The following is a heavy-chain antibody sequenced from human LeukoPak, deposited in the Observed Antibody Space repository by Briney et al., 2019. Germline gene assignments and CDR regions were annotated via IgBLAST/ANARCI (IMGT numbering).Heavy chain of an antibody. Sequence: PGGSLRLSCAASGFTFSSYWMSWVRQAPGKGLEWVGRIRSQTAGGTTDFAAPVKGRFSISRDDSKNSLYLQMNSLTSEDTAVYYCAHGSAQYYEYWGQGTLVTVSS. V-gene: IGHV3-15*01. CDR1: GFTFSSYW. D-gene: IGHD2-15*01. J-gene: IGHJ1*01. CDR3: AHGSAQYYEY. CDR2: IRSQTAGGTT.